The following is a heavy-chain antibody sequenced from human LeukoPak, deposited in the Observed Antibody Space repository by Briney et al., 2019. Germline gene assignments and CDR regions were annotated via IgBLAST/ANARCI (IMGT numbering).Heavy chain of an antibody. V-gene: IGHV3-66*02. CDR1: GFTVGRNF. D-gene: IGHD6-13*01. CDR3: ARSSAGYYYYYGMDV. Sequence: GRSLRLVWSASGFTVGRNFMSWVRQEAGKGLEWVSVIYSGESRYYAASVKGRFTISRDNSKNTLYLQMNSLRAEDTAVYYCARSSAGYYYYYGMDVWGQGTTVTVPS. J-gene: IGHJ6*02. CDR2: IYSGESR.